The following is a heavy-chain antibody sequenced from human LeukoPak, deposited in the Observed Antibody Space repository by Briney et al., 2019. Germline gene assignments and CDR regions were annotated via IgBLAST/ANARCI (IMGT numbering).Heavy chain of an antibody. CDR3: ARDTTPYYYDSSGNY. J-gene: IGHJ4*02. CDR1: GFTFSDYW. CDR2: INTDGSIT. V-gene: IGHV3-74*01. D-gene: IGHD3-22*01. Sequence: GGSLRLSCAASGFTFSDYWMHWVRQAPGKGLVWVSRINTDGSITNYADSVKGRFTVSRDDAENTLYLQMNSLRAEDTAVYYCARDTTPYYYDSSGNYWGQGTLVTVSS.